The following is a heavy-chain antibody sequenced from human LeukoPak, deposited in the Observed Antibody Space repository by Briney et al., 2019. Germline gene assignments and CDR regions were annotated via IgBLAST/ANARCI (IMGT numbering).Heavy chain of an antibody. CDR2: ISAYNGNT. Sequence: ASVKVSCKASGYTFTSYGISWVRQAPGQGLEWMGWISAYNGNTNYAQKLQGRVTMTTDTSTSTAYMELRSLRSDDTAVYYCARDGLAIAARPLYYFDYWGQGTLVTVSS. V-gene: IGHV1-18*01. CDR3: ARDGLAIAARPLYYFDY. CDR1: GYTFTSYG. J-gene: IGHJ4*02. D-gene: IGHD6-6*01.